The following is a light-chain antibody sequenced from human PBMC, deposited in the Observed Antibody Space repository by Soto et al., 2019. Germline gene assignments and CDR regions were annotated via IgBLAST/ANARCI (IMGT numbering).Light chain of an antibody. V-gene: IGKV3-20*01. CDR2: GAS. CDR3: QQCGSSPWT. Sequence: EIVLTQSPGTLSLSPGERATLSCRASQSVSSTYLALYQQKPGQAPRLLIYGASSRATGIPDRFSGGGSGTDFTLTISRVEPEDFGVYYCQQCGSSPWTFGQGTKVDIK. CDR1: QSVSSTY. J-gene: IGKJ1*01.